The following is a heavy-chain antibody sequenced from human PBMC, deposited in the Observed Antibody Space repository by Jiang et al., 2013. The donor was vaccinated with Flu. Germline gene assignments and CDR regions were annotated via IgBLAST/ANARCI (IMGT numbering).Heavy chain of an antibody. J-gene: IGHJ4*02. V-gene: IGHV4-59*08. CDR3: ARQQLGYYFDY. D-gene: IGHD1-1*01. CDR1: GDSISTYF. Sequence: GLVKPSETLSLTCTVSGDSISTYFWSWIRQSPGKGLEWIGYIYYSGSTNYNPSLKSRVTISVDTSKNQFSLKLSSVTAADTAVYYCARQQLGYYFDYWGQGILVTVSS. CDR2: IYYSGST.